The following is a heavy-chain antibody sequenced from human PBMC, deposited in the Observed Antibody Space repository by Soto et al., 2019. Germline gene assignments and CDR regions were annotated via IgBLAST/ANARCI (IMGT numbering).Heavy chain of an antibody. J-gene: IGHJ5*02. V-gene: IGHV1-8*01. CDR2: MNPNSGNT. CDR1: GYTFTSYD. Sequence: ASVKVSCKASGYTFTSYDINWVRQATGQGLEWMGWMNPNSGNTGYAQKFQGRVTMTRNTSISTAYMELSSLRSEDTAVYYCARTPPLGITIFGVEGNWFDPWGQGTLVTVSS. CDR3: ARTPPLGITIFGVEGNWFDP. D-gene: IGHD3-3*01.